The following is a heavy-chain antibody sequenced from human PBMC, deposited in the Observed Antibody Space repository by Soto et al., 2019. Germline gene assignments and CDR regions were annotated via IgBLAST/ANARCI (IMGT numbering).Heavy chain of an antibody. Sequence: QITLKESGPALVKPTQTLTLTCTFSGFSFSTNGVGVGWLRQPPGKALEWLALIYWDDDKRHSPSLKSRLTIPKNPPKKQVVLNMTNMDPVGPGTYYRAHAGGVRGYSYGWTPNFWGQGTLVTVSS. CDR2: IYWDDDK. J-gene: IGHJ4*02. D-gene: IGHD5-18*01. CDR1: GFSFSTNGVG. CDR3: AHAGGVRGYSYGWTPNF. V-gene: IGHV2-5*02.